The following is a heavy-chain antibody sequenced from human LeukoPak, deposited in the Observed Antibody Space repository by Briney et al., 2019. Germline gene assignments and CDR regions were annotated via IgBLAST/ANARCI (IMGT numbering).Heavy chain of an antibody. D-gene: IGHD1-7*01. CDR2: ISGSGGST. CDR1: GFTFSSYA. J-gene: IGHJ4*02. CDR3: AKRSNLYYFDY. V-gene: IGHV3-23*01. Sequence: GGSLRLYCAASGFTFSSYAMSWFRQAPGKGLEWVSAISGSGGSTYYADSVKGRFTISRDNSKNTLYLQMNSLRTEDTAVYYCAKRSNLYYFDYWGQGTLVTVSS.